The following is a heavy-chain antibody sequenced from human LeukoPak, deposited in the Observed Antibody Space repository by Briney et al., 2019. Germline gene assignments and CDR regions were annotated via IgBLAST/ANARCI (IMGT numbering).Heavy chain of an antibody. CDR1: GFTLSRYW. D-gene: IGHD3-9*01. J-gene: IGHJ4*02. CDR3: ARSDWFDY. CDR2: IKSDGSTT. V-gene: IGHV3-74*01. Sequence: GGSLRLSCSASGFTLSRYWMYWVRQAPGKGLVWVSRIKSDGSTTNYADFVKGRFTISRDDAKNTLYLQMNSLTAEDTAVYYCARSDWFDYWGQGTLVTVSS.